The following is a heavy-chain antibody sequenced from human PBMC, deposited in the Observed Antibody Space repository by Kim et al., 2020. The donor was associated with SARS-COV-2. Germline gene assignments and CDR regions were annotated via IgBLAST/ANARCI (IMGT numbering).Heavy chain of an antibody. CDR3: AQALPYDDSSGYYYVDS. J-gene: IGHJ4*02. Sequence: GGSLRLSCAASGFTFSSYAMSWVRQAPGKGLEWVSSISGSGGSTYYADSVKGRFTISRDNSKNTLYLQMNSLRAEDTAVYYCAQALPYDDSSGYYYVDSWGPGAL. D-gene: IGHD3-22*01. CDR1: GFTFSSYA. CDR2: ISGSGGST. V-gene: IGHV3-23*01.